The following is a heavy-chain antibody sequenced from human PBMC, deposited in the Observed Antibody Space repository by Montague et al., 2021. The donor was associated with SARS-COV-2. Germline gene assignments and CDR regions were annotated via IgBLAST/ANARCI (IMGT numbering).Heavy chain of an antibody. CDR1: GGSFSGYY. V-gene: IGHV4-34*01. J-gene: IGHJ4*02. Sequence: SETLSLTCAVYGGSFSGYYWSWIRQPPGKGLEWIGEINHSGSTNYNPSLKSRVTIPVDTSKNQFSLQLTSVTAADTAVYYCARHAPFSDNYRRYPFSFDFWGQGTLVTVSS. CDR2: INHSGST. D-gene: IGHD1-1*01. CDR3: ARHAPFSDNYRRYPFSFDF.